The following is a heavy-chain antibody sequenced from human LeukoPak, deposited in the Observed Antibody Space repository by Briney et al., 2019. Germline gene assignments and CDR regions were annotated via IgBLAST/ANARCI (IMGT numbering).Heavy chain of an antibody. D-gene: IGHD2-15*01. CDR3: AVGYCSGGSCYSLGY. V-gene: IGHV1-3*01. Sequence: APVKVSCKASGYTFTSYAMHWVRQAPGQRLEWMGWINAGNGNTKYSQKFQGRVTITRDTSISTAYMELSRLRSDDTAVYYCAVGYCSGGSCYSLGYWGQGTLVTVSS. J-gene: IGHJ4*02. CDR1: GYTFTSYA. CDR2: INAGNGNT.